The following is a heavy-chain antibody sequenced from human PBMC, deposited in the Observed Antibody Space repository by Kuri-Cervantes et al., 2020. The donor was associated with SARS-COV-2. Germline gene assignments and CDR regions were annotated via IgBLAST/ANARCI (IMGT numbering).Heavy chain of an antibody. CDR1: GFTFYDYG. Sequence: GGSLRLSCVASGFTFYDYGFHWVRQAPGKGLQWVAVVLHDGRSKFYSESVRGRFTISKDNSRDTVHLQMTSLTVEDTAIYFCAKMGPGGDLHYYYGMDVWGPGTTVTVSS. J-gene: IGHJ6*02. V-gene: IGHV3-30*02. CDR2: VLHDGRSK. D-gene: IGHD1-26*01. CDR3: AKMGPGGDLHYYYGMDV.